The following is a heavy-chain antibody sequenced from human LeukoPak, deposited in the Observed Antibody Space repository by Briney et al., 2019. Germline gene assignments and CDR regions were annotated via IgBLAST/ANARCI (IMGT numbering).Heavy chain of an antibody. V-gene: IGHV3-48*03. Sequence: GGSLRLSCEASGFSFSSYEMNWVRQAPGKGLEWVSYMSGSGRTILYADSVKGRFTISRDNAKNSLYLQMNSLRAEDTAIYYCARTRASVPFDYWGQGTLVTVSS. D-gene: IGHD6-6*01. CDR1: GFSFSSYE. CDR2: MSGSGRTI. J-gene: IGHJ4*02. CDR3: ARTRASVPFDY.